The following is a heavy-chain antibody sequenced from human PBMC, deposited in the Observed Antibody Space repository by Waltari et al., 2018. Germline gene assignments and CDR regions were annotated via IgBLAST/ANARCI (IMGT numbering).Heavy chain of an antibody. D-gene: IGHD2-21*01. CDR3: AKDLGGTDWSHYFDS. Sequence: QVQLVQSGAEVKKPGSSVKVSCKASGGTFSSYAISWVRQAPGQGLEWMGGIIPILGIANYAQKFQGRVTITADKSTSTAYMELSSLRSEDTAIYYCAKDLGGTDWSHYFDSWGQGTLIAVSS. J-gene: IGHJ4*02. CDR1: GGTFSSYA. V-gene: IGHV1-69*10. CDR2: IIPILGIA.